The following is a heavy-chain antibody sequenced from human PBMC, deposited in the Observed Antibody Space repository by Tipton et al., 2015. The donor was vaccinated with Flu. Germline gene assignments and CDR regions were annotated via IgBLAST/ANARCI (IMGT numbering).Heavy chain of an antibody. D-gene: IGHD5-12*01. J-gene: IGHJ4*02. CDR3: ARDVSGYSGYVH. Sequence: SLRLSCAASGFTFSSYWMHWVRQAPGKGLVWVSRVNSDGSNTIYADSVKGRFTISRDNAKNTLYLQMNSLRVEDTAVYYCARDVSGYSGYVHWGQGTLVTVSS. CDR1: GFTFSSYW. V-gene: IGHV3-74*01. CDR2: VNSDGSNT.